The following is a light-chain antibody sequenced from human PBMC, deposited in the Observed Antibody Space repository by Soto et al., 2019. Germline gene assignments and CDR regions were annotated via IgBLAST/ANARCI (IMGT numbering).Light chain of an antibody. J-gene: IGKJ1*01. V-gene: IGKV3-20*01. Sequence: EIVLAQSPGTLSLSPGERATLSCRASQSVSSSYLAWYQQKPGQAPRLLVYHTSNRATGIPDRFSGSGSGTDFTLTISRLEPEDFAVYYCQQYGSSGTFGQGTKVDIK. CDR2: HTS. CDR3: QQYGSSGT. CDR1: QSVSSSY.